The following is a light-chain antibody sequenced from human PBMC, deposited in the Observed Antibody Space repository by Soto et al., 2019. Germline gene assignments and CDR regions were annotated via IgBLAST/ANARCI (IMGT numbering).Light chain of an antibody. CDR2: KAS. CDR3: QHYNSYSEA. J-gene: IGKJ1*01. CDR1: QTISSW. Sequence: EIPVTKSPSNLSGYVRVRVTITCRASQTISSWLAWYQQKPGKAPKLLIYKASTLKSGVPSRFSGSGSGTEFTLTISSLQPDDFATYYCQHYNSYSEAVGQGTKVDIK. V-gene: IGKV1-5*03.